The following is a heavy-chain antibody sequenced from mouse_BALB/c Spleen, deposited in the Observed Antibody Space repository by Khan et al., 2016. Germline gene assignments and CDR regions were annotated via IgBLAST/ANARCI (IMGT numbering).Heavy chain of an antibody. Sequence: VQLQQSGPELVKPGASVKISCKASEYTFTDYNMHWVKQSHGKSLEWIGYIYPYNGGTGYNQKFKSKATLTVDNSSSTAYMELRSLTSEDSAVYYCARGGGWYFDVWGAGTTVTVSS. CDR3: ARGGGWYFDV. D-gene: IGHD1-1*02. CDR2: IYPYNGGT. CDR1: EYTFTDYN. J-gene: IGHJ1*01. V-gene: IGHV1S29*02.